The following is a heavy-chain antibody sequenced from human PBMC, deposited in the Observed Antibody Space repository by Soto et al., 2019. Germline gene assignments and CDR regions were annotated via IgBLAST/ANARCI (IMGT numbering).Heavy chain of an antibody. CDR2: ISYDGSNK. V-gene: IGHV3-30-3*01. D-gene: IGHD6-6*01. CDR1: GFTFSSYA. Sequence: LRLSCAASGFTFSSYAMHWVRQAPGKGLEWVAVISYDGSNKYYADSVKGRFTISRDNSENTLYLQMNSLRAEDTAVYYCARVISSSYYYYYGMDVWGQGTTVTVSS. J-gene: IGHJ6*02. CDR3: ARVISSSYYYYYGMDV.